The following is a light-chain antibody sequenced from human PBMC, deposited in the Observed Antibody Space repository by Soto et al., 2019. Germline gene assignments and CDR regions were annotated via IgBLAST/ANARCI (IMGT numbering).Light chain of an antibody. CDR3: QQYSSYPVT. CDR1: QSISYW. Sequence: DIQMTQSPSTLSASVGDRVTITCRASQSISYWLAWYQQKPGKAPKLLIYKESSLGGGVPSRFSGSGSGTEFTLTISTLQPDDFATYYCQQYSSYPVTFGGGTQVEIK. V-gene: IGKV1-5*03. J-gene: IGKJ4*01. CDR2: KES.